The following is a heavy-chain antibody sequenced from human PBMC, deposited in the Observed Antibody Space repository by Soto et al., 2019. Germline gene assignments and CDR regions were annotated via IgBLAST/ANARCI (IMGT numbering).Heavy chain of an antibody. CDR2: IKSKTDGGTT. V-gene: IGHV3-15*01. CDR1: GLTFSNAW. J-gene: IGHJ6*02. D-gene: IGHD2-15*01. CDR3: TTSKVAYYYYYGMDV. Sequence: GGSLRLSCAASGLTFSNAWMSWVRQAPGKGLEWVGRIKSKTDGGTTDYAAPVKGRFTISRDDSKNTLYLQMNSLKTEDTAVYYCTTSKVAYYYYYGMDVWGQGTTVTVSS.